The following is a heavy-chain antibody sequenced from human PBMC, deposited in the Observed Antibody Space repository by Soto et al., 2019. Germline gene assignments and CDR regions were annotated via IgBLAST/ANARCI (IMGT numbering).Heavy chain of an antibody. Sequence: GSLSLTCTVSGGSVSSGSYYWSWIRQPPGKGLEWIGYIYYSGSTNYNPSLKSRVTISVDTSKNQFSLKLSSVTAADTAVYYCARVYYYGSGSYLFDYWGQGTLVTVSS. J-gene: IGHJ4*02. CDR1: GGSVSSGSYY. CDR3: ARVYYYGSGSYLFDY. D-gene: IGHD3-10*01. V-gene: IGHV4-61*01. CDR2: IYYSGST.